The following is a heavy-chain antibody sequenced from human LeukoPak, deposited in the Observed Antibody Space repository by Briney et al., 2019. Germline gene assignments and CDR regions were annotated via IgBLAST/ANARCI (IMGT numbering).Heavy chain of an antibody. V-gene: IGHV3-21*01. CDR1: GFTFTSYS. D-gene: IGHD5-18*01. Sequence: GGSLRLSCAASGFTFTSYSMNWVRQAPGKGLEWVSSISSSSSYIYYADSVKGRFTISRDNAKKSLFLDMNSLRAEDTAVYYCASENKRGYSYGSPTDAFDIWGQGTMVTVSS. CDR3: ASENKRGYSYGSPTDAFDI. CDR2: ISSSSSYI. J-gene: IGHJ3*02.